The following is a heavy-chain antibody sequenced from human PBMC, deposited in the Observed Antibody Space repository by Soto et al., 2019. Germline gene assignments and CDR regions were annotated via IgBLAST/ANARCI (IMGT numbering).Heavy chain of an antibody. V-gene: IGHV4-59*03. D-gene: IGHD2-15*01. CDR2: IYYSGST. CDR1: GGSINTYY. Sequence: QVQLQESGPGLVKPSETLSLTCTVSGGSINTYYWSWIRQPPGKGLEWIGYIYYSGSTNYNPSLKSRVTISVDTSTNQFSLKLSAVTASDTALYYCALHGVAGPSNYWGQGTLVTVSS. J-gene: IGHJ4*02. CDR3: ALHGVAGPSNY.